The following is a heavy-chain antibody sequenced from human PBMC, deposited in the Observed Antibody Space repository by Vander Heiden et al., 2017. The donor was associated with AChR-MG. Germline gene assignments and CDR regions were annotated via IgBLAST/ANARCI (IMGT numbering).Heavy chain of an antibody. Sequence: QVQLQQWGAGLLKPSETLSLTCAVYGGSFSGYYWSWIRQPPGKGLEWIGEINHRGSTNYNPSLKSRVTISVDTSKNQFSMKLSSVTAADTAVYYCARGIGRDYWGQGTLVTVSS. CDR3: ARGIGRDY. CDR1: GGSFSGYY. CDR2: INHRGST. J-gene: IGHJ4*02. V-gene: IGHV4-34*01.